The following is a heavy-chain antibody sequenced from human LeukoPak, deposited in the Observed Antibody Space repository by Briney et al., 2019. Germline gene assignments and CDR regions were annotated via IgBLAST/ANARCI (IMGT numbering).Heavy chain of an antibody. D-gene: IGHD3-10*01. CDR1: GGSISSSSYY. Sequence: SETLSLTCTVSGGSISSSSYYWGWIRQPPGKGLEWIGSIYYSGSTYYNPSLKSRVTISVDTSKNQFSLKLSSVTAADTAVYYCAKCRALWFGELPFDCWGQGTLVTVSS. CDR3: AKCRALWFGELPFDC. CDR2: IYYSGST. J-gene: IGHJ4*02. V-gene: IGHV4-39*01.